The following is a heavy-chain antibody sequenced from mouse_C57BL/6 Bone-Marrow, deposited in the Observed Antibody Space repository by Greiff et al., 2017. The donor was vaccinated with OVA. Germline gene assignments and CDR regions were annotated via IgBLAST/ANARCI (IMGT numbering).Heavy chain of an antibody. J-gene: IGHJ2*01. CDR1: GYTFTSYW. V-gene: IGHV1-69*01. CDR2: IDPSDSYT. D-gene: IGHD2-3*01. Sequence: VQLQQPGAELVMPGASVKLSCKASGYTFTSYWMHWVKQRPGQGLEWIGEIDPSDSYTNYNQKFKGKSTLTVDKSSSTAYMQLSSLTSEDSAVYYRARLGDGYPLFDYWGQGTTLTVSS. CDR3: ARLGDGYPLFDY.